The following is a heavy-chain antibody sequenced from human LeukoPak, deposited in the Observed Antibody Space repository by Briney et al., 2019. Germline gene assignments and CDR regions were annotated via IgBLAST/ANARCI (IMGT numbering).Heavy chain of an antibody. D-gene: IGHD6-19*01. Sequence: SQTLSLTCAISGDSVSSNSAAWNWIRQSPSRGLEWLGRTYYRSKWYNDYAVSVKSRITINPDTSKNQFSLQLNSVTPEDTAVYYCARDQGGYSRGWLDAFDIWGQGTMVTVAS. J-gene: IGHJ3*02. V-gene: IGHV6-1*01. CDR1: GDSVSSNSAA. CDR3: ARDQGGYSRGWLDAFDI. CDR2: TYYRSKWYN.